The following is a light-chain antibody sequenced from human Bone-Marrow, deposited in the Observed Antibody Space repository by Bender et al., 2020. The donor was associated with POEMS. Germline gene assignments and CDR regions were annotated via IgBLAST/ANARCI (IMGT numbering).Light chain of an antibody. V-gene: IGLV3-25*03. CDR3: QSADSSGTYRL. CDR2: KDT. J-gene: IGLJ3*02. Sequence: SYELTQPPSVSVSPGQTARITCSADALSKQYVYWYQQKPGQAHVILMYKDTERPSGIPERFSGSSSGTTATLTISEIQTEDEADYYCQSADSSGTYRLFGGGTKLTVL. CDR1: ALSKQY.